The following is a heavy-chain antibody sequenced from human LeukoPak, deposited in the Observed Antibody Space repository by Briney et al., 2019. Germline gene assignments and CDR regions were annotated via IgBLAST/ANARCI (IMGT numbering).Heavy chain of an antibody. CDR3: ARRQGCSSTSCPPDY. CDR1: GYSFTSYW. CDR2: IDPSDSYT. J-gene: IGHJ4*02. V-gene: IGHV5-10-1*01. Sequence: GESLRISCKGSGYSFTSYWISWVRQMPGKGLEWMGRIDPSDSYTNYSPSFQGHVTISADKSISTAYLQWSSLKASDTAMYYCARRQGCSSTSCPPDYWGQGTLVTVSS. D-gene: IGHD2-2*01.